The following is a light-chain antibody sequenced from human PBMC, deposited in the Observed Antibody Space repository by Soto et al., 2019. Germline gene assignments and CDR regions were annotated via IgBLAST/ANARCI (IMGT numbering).Light chain of an antibody. J-gene: IGKJ1*01. V-gene: IGKV3-20*01. CDR3: QQYSSSPLT. CDR2: GAS. CDR1: QTVSNSY. Sequence: EIVLTQSPGTLSLSPGERATLSCRASQTVSNSYLAWYQQKPGQSPRLLIYGASSRATGIPDRFSGRGSGTDFALTISRLEPGDFAVYYCQQYSSSPLTFGQGIKVEIK.